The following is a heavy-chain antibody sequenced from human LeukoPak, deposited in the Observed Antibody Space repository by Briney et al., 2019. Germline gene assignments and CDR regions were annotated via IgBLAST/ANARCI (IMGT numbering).Heavy chain of an antibody. CDR1: GDSVSSNSAV. D-gene: IGHD6-13*01. CDR3: ARLAAAFGDFDI. V-gene: IGHV6-1*01. J-gene: IGHJ3*02. CDR2: TYYRTKWYN. Sequence: SQTLSLTCAISGDSVSSNSAVWNWIRQSPSRGLEWLGRTYYRTKWYNDYAVSVKSRITIKPDTSQSQFSLQLNSVTPDDSAVYYCARLAAAFGDFDIWGQGTMVTVSS.